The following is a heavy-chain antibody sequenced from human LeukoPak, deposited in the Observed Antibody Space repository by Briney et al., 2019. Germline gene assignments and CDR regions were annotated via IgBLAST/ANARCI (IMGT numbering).Heavy chain of an antibody. J-gene: IGHJ4*02. D-gene: IGHD2-2*01. V-gene: IGHV3-30*04. CDR3: AKGPLRGTAAAIDY. Sequence: PGTSLRLSCAGSGFTFSGFAMHWVRQAPGKGLEWVAVISYDGRNKHYPDSVKGRFTISRDISTDTLWLQMDSLRTEDTAVYYCAKGPLRGTAAAIDYWGQGTLVTVSS. CDR1: GFTFSGFA. CDR2: ISYDGRNK.